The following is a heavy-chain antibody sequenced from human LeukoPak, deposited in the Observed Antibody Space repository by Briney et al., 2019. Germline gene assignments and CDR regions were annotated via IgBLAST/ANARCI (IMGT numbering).Heavy chain of an antibody. J-gene: IGHJ4*02. D-gene: IGHD4/OR15-4a*01. CDR1: GFTFSSYG. CDR2: ISGSGGST. V-gene: IGHV3-23*01. CDR3: ARRAGAYSHPYDY. Sequence: GGSLRLSCAASGFTFSSYGMSWVRQAPGKGLEWVSAISGSGGSTYYADSVRGRFTISRDNSKNTLYLQMNSLRAEDTAVYYCARRAGAYSHPYDYWGQGTLVTVSS.